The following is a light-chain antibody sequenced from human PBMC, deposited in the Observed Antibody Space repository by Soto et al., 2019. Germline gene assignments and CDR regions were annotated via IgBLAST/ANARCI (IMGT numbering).Light chain of an antibody. Sequence: EIVMTQSPANLSVSPGERATLSCRASQSVSSNLAWYQQKPGQGPRLLIYGASTRATGIPARVSGSGSGTEFTLTISSLQSEDFAVYYCQQYNKWPPYTFGQGTKVEIK. CDR2: GAS. J-gene: IGKJ2*01. CDR3: QQYNKWPPYT. V-gene: IGKV3-15*01. CDR1: QSVSSN.